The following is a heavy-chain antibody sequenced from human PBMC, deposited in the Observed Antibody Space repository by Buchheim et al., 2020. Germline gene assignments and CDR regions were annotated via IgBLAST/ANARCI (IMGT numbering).Heavy chain of an antibody. J-gene: IGHJ4*02. CDR1: GFTFSSYW. D-gene: IGHD1-1*01. Sequence: EVQLVESGGGLVQPGGSLRLSCTASGFTFSSYWMAWVRQAPGKGLEWVANTKEDGSDKYYVDSVKGRFTISRDNAKNSLYLQMDSLRAEDTAVYYCAREKYTYNHVLCDYWGQGTL. CDR2: TKEDGSDK. V-gene: IGHV3-7*01. CDR3: AREKYTYNHVLCDY.